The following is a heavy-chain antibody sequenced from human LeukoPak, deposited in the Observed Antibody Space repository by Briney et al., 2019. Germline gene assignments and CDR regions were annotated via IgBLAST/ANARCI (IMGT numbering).Heavy chain of an antibody. V-gene: IGHV3-66*02. CDR3: ARDSVGLDKIDD. D-gene: IGHD3/OR15-3a*01. CDR1: GFIVSYSY. J-gene: IGHJ4*02. CDR2: IYSGGSK. Sequence: GGSLRLSCAASGFIVSYSYMSWVRQAPGQGLEWVSLIYSGGSKLHTESVKGRFTISRDNSKNTLYLEMNSLRVEDTAVYYCARDSVGLDKIDDWGQGAMVTVSS.